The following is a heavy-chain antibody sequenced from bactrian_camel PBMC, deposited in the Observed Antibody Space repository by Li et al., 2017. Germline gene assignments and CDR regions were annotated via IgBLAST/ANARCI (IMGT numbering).Heavy chain of an antibody. D-gene: IGHD5*01. CDR3: AAHRLWVGRSIRQDDYNF. CDR1: GFPFQLYW. V-gene: IGHV3S1*01. J-gene: IGHJ4*01. Sequence: HVQLVESGGGSVQAGGSLTLSCLTSGFPFQLYWMSWVRQAPGKGLEWVSAISGEDGRARYADSVKDRFTISRDNAKNTLYLQMNSLKPEDTAMYYCAAHRLWVGRSIRQDDYNFWGRGTQVTVS. CDR2: ISGEDGRA.